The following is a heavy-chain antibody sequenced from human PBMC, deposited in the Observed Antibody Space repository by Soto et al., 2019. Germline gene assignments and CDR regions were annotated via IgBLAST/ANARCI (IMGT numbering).Heavy chain of an antibody. V-gene: IGHV3-33*01. CDR1: GFTFSDYG. D-gene: IGHD3-16*01. CDR2: IWHDGNEK. J-gene: IGHJ5*02. CDR3: AREFGQYGNYRFDP. Sequence: VQLVESGGGVVQPGRSLRLSCAASGFTFSDYGMHWVRQTPGKGLEWVAVIWHDGNEKYYADSAKGRFTVSRDNSKNTLYLQINSLRAEDTALYYCAREFGQYGNYRFDPWGQGTLVAVSS.